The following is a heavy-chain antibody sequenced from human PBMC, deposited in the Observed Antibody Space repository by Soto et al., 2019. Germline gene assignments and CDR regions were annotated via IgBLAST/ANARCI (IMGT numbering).Heavy chain of an antibody. Sequence: GGSLRLSCAGSGFTFSNAWMNWVRQAPGKGLEWVGRIKSKTDGETRDYAAPVKGRFTISRDDSKNTVYLHVNSLKTEDTAVYYCTTGTYYPDLRVFDYWGQGTLVTVSS. CDR1: GFTFSNAW. D-gene: IGHD3-10*01. CDR3: TTGTYYPDLRVFDY. CDR2: IKSKTDGETR. V-gene: IGHV3-15*07. J-gene: IGHJ4*02.